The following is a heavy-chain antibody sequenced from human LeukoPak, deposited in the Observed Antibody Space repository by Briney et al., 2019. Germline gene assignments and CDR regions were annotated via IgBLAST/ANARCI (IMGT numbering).Heavy chain of an antibody. CDR1: GGTFSSYA. J-gene: IGHJ5*02. Sequence: ASVKVSCKASGGTFSSYAISWVRQAPGQGLEWMGGIIPIFGTANYAQKFQGRVTITADESTSTAYMELSSLRSEATAVYYCARGPPEYCSGGSCHSGRNWIDPWGQGTLVAVSS. CDR3: ARGPPEYCSGGSCHSGRNWIDP. CDR2: IIPIFGTA. V-gene: IGHV1-69*13. D-gene: IGHD2-15*01.